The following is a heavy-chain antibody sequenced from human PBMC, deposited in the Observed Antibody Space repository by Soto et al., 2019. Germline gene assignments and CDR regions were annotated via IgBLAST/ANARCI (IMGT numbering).Heavy chain of an antibody. CDR3: ARGCSGGSCYASFDY. CDR2: IYYTGKT. D-gene: IGHD2-15*01. CDR1: GGSISSYV. V-gene: IGHV4-59*01. Sequence: PSETLSLTCTVSGGSISSYVWSWIRQSPGKGLEWIGYIYYTGKTNYNPSLKSRVSMSVDTSKKQFFLALSSVTAADTAVYYCARGCSGGSCYASFDYWGQGSLVTVSS. J-gene: IGHJ4*02.